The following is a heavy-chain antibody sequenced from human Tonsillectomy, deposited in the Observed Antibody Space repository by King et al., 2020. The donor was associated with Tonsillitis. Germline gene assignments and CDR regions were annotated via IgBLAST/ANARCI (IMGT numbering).Heavy chain of an antibody. CDR1: RFTVGYYD. J-gene: IGHJ4*02. CDR2: ISWNSGDI. D-gene: IGHD2-2*01. CDR3: AKNGRDCTRTNCYQGYYFDY. Sequence: VQLQESGGGLVQPGRSLRLSCAASRFTVGYYDMHWVRQAPGKGLEWVSSISWNSGDIGYADSVKGRFTVSRDNAKNSLYLQMDSLRAEDTALYYCAKNGRDCTRTNCYQGYYFDYWGQGTLVTVSS. V-gene: IGHV3-9*01.